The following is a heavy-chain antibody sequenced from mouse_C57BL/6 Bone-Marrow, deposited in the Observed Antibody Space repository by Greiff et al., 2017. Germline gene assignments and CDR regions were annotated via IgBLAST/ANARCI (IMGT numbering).Heavy chain of an antibody. J-gene: IGHJ3*01. V-gene: IGHV5-17*01. Sequence: EVQLVESGGGLVKPGGSLKLSCAASGFTFSDYGMHWVRQAPEKGLEWVAYISSGSSTIYYADTVKGRFTISRDNAKNTLFLQMTSLRSEDTAMYYCARGGRLPFAYWGQGTLVTVSA. D-gene: IGHD3-2*02. CDR2: ISSGSSTI. CDR1: GFTFSDYG. CDR3: ARGGRLPFAY.